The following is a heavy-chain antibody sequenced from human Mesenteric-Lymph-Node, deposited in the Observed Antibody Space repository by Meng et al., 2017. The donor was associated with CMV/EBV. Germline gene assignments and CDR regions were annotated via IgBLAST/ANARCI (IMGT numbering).Heavy chain of an antibody. V-gene: IGHV3-53*01. CDR3: AKDLGASGGGYYYGMDV. CDR2: IYTCGST. CDR1: GFTVSSNY. Sequence: GESLKISCAASGFTVSSNYMNWVRQAPGKGLEWVSLIYTCGSTYYAAYVKGRFTISRDNSKNTLYLQMNSLRVEDTALYYCAKDLGASGGGYYYGMDVWGQGTTVTVSS. D-gene: IGHD2-8*02. J-gene: IGHJ6*02.